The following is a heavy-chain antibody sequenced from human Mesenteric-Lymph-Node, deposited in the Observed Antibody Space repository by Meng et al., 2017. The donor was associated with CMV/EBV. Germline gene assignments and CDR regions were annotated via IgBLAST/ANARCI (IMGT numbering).Heavy chain of an antibody. J-gene: IGHJ4*02. V-gene: IGHV5-10-1*01. Sequence: CKGSGYSFASDSISWVRQMPGKGLEWMGKIDPSDSQSNSSPSFQGHVTISVDKSIDTAFLQWSSLKASDTAMYYCARHKNSGFAPDYWGQGTLVTVSS. CDR1: GYSFASDS. CDR2: IDPSDSQS. D-gene: IGHD5-12*01. CDR3: ARHKNSGFAPDY.